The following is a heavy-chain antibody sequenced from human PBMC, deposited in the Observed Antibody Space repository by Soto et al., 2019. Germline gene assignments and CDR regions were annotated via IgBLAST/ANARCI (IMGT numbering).Heavy chain of an antibody. CDR2: INPSGGST. V-gene: IGHV1-46*01. CDR1: GYTFTSYY. CDR3: ARDLEGPRPTGDGYYYLIGY. Sequence: ASGKVSCKASGYTFTSYYMHWVRQAPGQGLEWMGIINPSGGSTSYAQKFQGRVTMTRDTSTSTVYMELSSLRSEDTAVYYCARDLEGPRPTGDGYYYLIGYWGQGTLVTVSS. D-gene: IGHD3-22*01. J-gene: IGHJ4*02.